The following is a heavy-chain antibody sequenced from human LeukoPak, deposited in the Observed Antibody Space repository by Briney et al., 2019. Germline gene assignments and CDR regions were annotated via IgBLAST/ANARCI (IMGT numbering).Heavy chain of an antibody. CDR3: VRDGSYYDNSGYYYLY. D-gene: IGHD3-22*01. J-gene: IGHJ4*02. CDR1: GGTFSSYA. CDR2: VTPMFGTA. Sequence: WASVKVSCKAPGGTFSSYAISWVRQAPGQGLEWMGGVTPMFGTANYAQKFQGRVTITADESTSTAYMELSSLRSEDTAVYYCVRDGSYYDNSGYYYLYWGQGTLVTVSS. V-gene: IGHV1-69*13.